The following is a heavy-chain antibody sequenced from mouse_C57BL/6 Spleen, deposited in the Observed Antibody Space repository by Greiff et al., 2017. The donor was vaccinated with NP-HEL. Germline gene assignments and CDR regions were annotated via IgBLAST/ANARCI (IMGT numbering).Heavy chain of an antibody. CDR2: IDPGSGGT. D-gene: IGHD1-1*01. J-gene: IGHJ4*01. CDR1: GYTFTSYW. Sequence: QVQLQQPGAELVKPGASVKLSCKASGYTFTSYWMHWVKQRPGRGLEWIGRIDPGSGGTKYNEKFKSKATLTVDKPSSTAYMQLSSLTSEDAAVYYCARLTAVVANAMDYWGQGTSVTVSS. V-gene: IGHV1-72*01. CDR3: ARLTAVVANAMDY.